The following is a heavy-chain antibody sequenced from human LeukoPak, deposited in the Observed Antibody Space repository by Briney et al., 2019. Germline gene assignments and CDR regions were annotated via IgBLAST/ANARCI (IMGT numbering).Heavy chain of an antibody. CDR3: ARADRLHGGPYLIGP. J-gene: IGHJ5*02. D-gene: IGHD2-21*01. Sequence: ASVKVSCKTSGYSFTDYYMHWVRQAPGQGLEWMGWINPNSGGTSSAQKFQGRVTMTRDTSITTVYMEVNWLTSDDTAIYYCARADRLHGGPYLIGPWGQGTLVNVSS. V-gene: IGHV1-2*02. CDR1: GYSFTDYY. CDR2: INPNSGGT.